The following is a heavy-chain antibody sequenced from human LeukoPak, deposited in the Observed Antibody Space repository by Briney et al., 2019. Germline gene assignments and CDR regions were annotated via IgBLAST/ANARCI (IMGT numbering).Heavy chain of an antibody. CDR1: GGTFSSYA. CDR2: IIPILGIA. V-gene: IGHV1-69*04. Sequence: SVKVSCKASGGTFSSYAISWVRQAPGQGLEWMGRIIPILGIANYAQKFQGRVTITADKSTSTAYMELSSLRSDDTAVYYRARGVVPADFDYWGQGTLVTVSS. J-gene: IGHJ4*02. CDR3: ARGVVPADFDY. D-gene: IGHD2-2*01.